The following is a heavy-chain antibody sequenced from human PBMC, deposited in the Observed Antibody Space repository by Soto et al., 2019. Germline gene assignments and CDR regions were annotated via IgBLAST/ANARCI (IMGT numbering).Heavy chain of an antibody. V-gene: IGHV4-34*01. CDR2: INHSGST. Sequence: PSETLSLTCAVYGGSFSGYYWSWIRQPPGKGLEWIGEINHSGSTNYNPSIKSRVTISVDTSKNQFSLKLSSVTAADTAVFYCARGLKYSSSWYRFDAFDIWGQGTMVT. CDR3: ARGLKYSSSWYRFDAFDI. CDR1: GGSFSGYY. J-gene: IGHJ3*02. D-gene: IGHD6-13*01.